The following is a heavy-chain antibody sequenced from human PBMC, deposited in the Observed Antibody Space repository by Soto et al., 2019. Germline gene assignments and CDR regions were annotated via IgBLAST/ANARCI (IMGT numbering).Heavy chain of an antibody. CDR1: GYTLTELS. D-gene: IGHD2-15*01. CDR3: ATDYSVISGGSRLRPTGTWLDP. V-gene: IGHV1-24*01. CDR2: FDPEDGET. Sequence: ASVKVSCKVSGYTLTELSMHWVRQAPGKGLEWMGGFDPEDGETIYAQKFQGRVTMTEDTSTDTAYMELSSLRSEDTAVYYCATDYSVISGGSRLRPTGTWLDPWGQGTLVTVSS. J-gene: IGHJ5*02.